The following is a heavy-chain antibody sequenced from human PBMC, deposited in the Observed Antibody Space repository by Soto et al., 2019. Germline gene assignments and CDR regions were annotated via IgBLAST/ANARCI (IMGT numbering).Heavy chain of an antibody. CDR1: GASISSYY. J-gene: IGHJ5*02. V-gene: IGHV4-59*08. D-gene: IGHD6-13*01. CDR2: IYYSGST. CDR3: ARHRSSSWNWFDP. Sequence: SETLSLTCTFSGASISSYYWIWIRQPPGKGLEWIGYIYYSGSTNYNPSLKSRVTISVDTSKNQFSLKLSSVTAADTAVYYCARHRSSSWNWFDPWGQGTLVTVSS.